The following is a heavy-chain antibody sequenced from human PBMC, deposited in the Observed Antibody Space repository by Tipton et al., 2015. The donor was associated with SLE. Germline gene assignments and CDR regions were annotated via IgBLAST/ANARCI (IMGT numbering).Heavy chain of an antibody. J-gene: IGHJ6*02. Sequence: TLSLTCAVYGGSFSGYYWSWIRQPPGKGLEWIGEINHSGSTNYNPSLKSRVTISVDTSKNQFSLKLSSVTAADTAVYYCARVSTGFYYYYGMDVWGQGTTVTVSS. CDR2: INHSGST. CDR3: ARVSTGFYYYYGMDV. V-gene: IGHV4-34*01. D-gene: IGHD2-8*02. CDR1: GGSFSGYY.